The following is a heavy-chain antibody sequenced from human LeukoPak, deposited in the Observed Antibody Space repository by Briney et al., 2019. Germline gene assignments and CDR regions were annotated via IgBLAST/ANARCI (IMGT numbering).Heavy chain of an antibody. CDR3: AKGREAAIRLGDAFDI. CDR2: ISWNSGSI. D-gene: IGHD2-2*02. CDR1: GFTFDDYA. Sequence: PGGSLRLSCAASGFTFDDYAMHWVRQAPGKGLEWVSGISWNSGSIGYADSVKGRFTISRDNAKNSLYLQMNSLRAEDMALYYCAKGREAAIRLGDAFDIWGQGTMVTVSS. V-gene: IGHV3-9*03. J-gene: IGHJ3*02.